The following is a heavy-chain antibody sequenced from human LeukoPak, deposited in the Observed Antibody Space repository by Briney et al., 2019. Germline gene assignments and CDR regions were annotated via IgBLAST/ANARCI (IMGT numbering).Heavy chain of an antibody. D-gene: IGHD2-21*02. CDR3: ATEAIVVVTARDYWYFDL. Sequence: ASVKVSCKASGYTFINYGITWVRQAPGQGLEWMGWISAYNSAYNGNTHYAQKLQGRVTMTTDTSTNTGYMELSSLRSEDTAVYYCATEAIVVVTARDYWYFDLWGRGTLVTVSS. CDR1: GYTFINYG. V-gene: IGHV1-18*01. CDR2: ISAYNSAYNGNT. J-gene: IGHJ2*01.